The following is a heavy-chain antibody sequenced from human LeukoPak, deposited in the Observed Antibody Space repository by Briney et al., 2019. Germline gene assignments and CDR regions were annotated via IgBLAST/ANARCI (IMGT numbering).Heavy chain of an antibody. D-gene: IGHD7-27*01. V-gene: IGHV3-7*01. Sequence: GGSLRLSCAASGFTFNSFFLNWVRLTPGREREWLACISQDGSETFYMDSVRGRFTISRDNTKNSLYLQMDGLRAEDTAVYFCVGDLGHSRHYFEYWGQGALVTVSS. CDR3: VGDLGHSRHYFEY. CDR1: GFTFNSFF. CDR2: ISQDGSET. J-gene: IGHJ4*02.